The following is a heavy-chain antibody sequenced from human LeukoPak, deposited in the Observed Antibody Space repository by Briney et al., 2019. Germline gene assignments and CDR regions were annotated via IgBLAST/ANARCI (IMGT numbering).Heavy chain of an antibody. J-gene: IGHJ4*02. V-gene: IGHV5-51*01. CDR2: IYPGDSDT. Sequence: GESLKISCKGSGYSFTSYWIGWVRQMPGKGLEWMGIIYPGDSDTRYSPSFQGQVTISADKSISTAYLQWSSLKASDTAMYYCARMAYCSGDCYFISTYYFDYWGQGTLVTVSS. CDR3: ARMAYCSGDCYFISTYYFDY. D-gene: IGHD2-21*02. CDR1: GYSFTSYW.